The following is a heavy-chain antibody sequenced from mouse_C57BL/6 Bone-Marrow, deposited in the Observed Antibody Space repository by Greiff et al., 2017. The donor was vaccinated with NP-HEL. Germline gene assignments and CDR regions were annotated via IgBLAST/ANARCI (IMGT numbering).Heavy chain of an antibody. CDR1: GYTFTSSG. D-gene: IGHD1-1*01. CDR2: IYPRSGNT. Sequence: QVQLQQSGAELARPGASVKLSCKASGYTFTSSGISWVKQRTGQGLAWIGEIYPRSGNTYYNEKFKGKAPLTADKSSSTAYMELRILTSEDAAVYFCARKDYYGSNWYFDVWGTGTTVTVSS. V-gene: IGHV1-81*01. CDR3: ARKDYYGSNWYFDV. J-gene: IGHJ1*03.